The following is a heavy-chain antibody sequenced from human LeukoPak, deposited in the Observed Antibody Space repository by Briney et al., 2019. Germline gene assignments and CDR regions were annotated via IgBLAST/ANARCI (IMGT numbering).Heavy chain of an antibody. V-gene: IGHV3-23*01. D-gene: IGHD3-16*02. Sequence: GGSLRLSCAASGFSFSIYAMSWVRQAPGKGLEWVSAISGSGGTTYYADSVKGRFTVSRDNSMSTLYLQMNSLRAKDTAVYYWARGQGEVMITFGGVIVFDYWGQGTLVPVSS. CDR2: ISGSGGTT. CDR1: GFSFSIYA. CDR3: ARGQGEVMITFGGVIVFDY. J-gene: IGHJ4*02.